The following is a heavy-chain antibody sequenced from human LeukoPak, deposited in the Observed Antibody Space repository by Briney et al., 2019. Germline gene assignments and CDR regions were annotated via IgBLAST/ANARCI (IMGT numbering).Heavy chain of an antibody. CDR1: GFTFSSFA. Sequence: GGSLRLFCAFAGFTFSSFAATCGPQAPGKGLEWVSVISGNGGSTYYADSVKGRFTISRDNSKNTLYLQMNSLRAEDTAVYYCAKVLRGLNAPFSGRFFYWGQGSLVTVSS. D-gene: IGHD2-8*01. J-gene: IGHJ4*02. CDR2: ISGNGGST. V-gene: IGHV3-23*01. CDR3: AKVLRGLNAPFSGRFFY.